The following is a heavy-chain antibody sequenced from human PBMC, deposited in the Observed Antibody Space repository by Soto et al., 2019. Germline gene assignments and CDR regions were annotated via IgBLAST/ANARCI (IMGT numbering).Heavy chain of an antibody. D-gene: IGHD2-21*02. CDR1: GFSFGGYA. Sequence: PGGSLRLSCAASGFSFGGYAMSWVRQAPGKGLEWVSSIGRRSDIYYADSVKGRFTVSRDNAKNSVSLQMNSLRDEDTAVYYCAREETAWPLAYGLDVWGQGTTVTVSS. CDR3: AREETAWPLAYGLDV. V-gene: IGHV3-21*01. CDR2: IGRRSDI. J-gene: IGHJ6*02.